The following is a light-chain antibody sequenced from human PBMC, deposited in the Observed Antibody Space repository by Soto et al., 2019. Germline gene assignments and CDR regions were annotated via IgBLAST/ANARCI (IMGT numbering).Light chain of an antibody. CDR1: QSISTK. J-gene: IGKJ1*01. V-gene: IGKV3-15*01. CDR2: GAS. CDR3: QYYNAWPATWA. Sequence: EIVMTQSPATLSVSPGERATLSCRASQSISTKLAWYQQKPGQAPRVLIYGASNRATGIPARFSGSEFGTVFPLNISSLQSEDFAVDHCQYYNAWPATWAFGQVTRVE.